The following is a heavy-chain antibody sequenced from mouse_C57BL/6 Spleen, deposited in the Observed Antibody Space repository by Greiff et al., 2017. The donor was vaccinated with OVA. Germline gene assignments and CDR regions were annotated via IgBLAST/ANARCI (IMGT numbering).Heavy chain of an antibody. J-gene: IGHJ2*01. CDR2: INPNNGGT. CDR1: GYTFTDYN. Sequence: EVQVVESGPELVKPGASVKIPCKASGYTFTDYNMDWVKQSHGKSLEWIGDINPNNGGTIYNQKFKGKATLTVDKSSSTAYMELRSLTSEDTAVYYCARRHYGSSYYYFDYWGQGTTLTVSS. V-gene: IGHV1-18*01. D-gene: IGHD1-1*01. CDR3: ARRHYGSSYYYFDY.